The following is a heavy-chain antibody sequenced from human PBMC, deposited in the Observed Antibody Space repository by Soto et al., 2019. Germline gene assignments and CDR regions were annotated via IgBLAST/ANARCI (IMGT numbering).Heavy chain of an antibody. J-gene: IGHJ6*02. Sequence: SETLSLTCAVYGGSFSGYYWSWIRQPPGKGLEWIGEINHSGSTIYNPSLKSRVTISVDTSKNQFSLKLSSVTAADTAVYYCANLEPDAYYYYYGMDVWGQGTTVTV. CDR1: GGSFSGYY. CDR2: INHSGST. D-gene: IGHD1-1*01. V-gene: IGHV4-34*01. CDR3: ANLEPDAYYYYYGMDV.